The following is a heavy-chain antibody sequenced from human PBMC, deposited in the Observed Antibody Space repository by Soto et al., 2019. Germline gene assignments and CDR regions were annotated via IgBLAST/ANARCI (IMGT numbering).Heavy chain of an antibody. CDR1: GASISTDY. J-gene: IGHJ5*02. CDR2: IYYGGII. D-gene: IGHD3-22*01. CDR3: ARPYYDTTGYGLDP. V-gene: IGHV4-59*01. Sequence: QVQLQESGPGLVKPSETLSLTCTVSGASISTDYWSWIRQSPGKGLEWIGYIYYGGIINYNPCIKSRVIISVVTSKNQFFLRLSSVTTADTAVYYCARPYYDTTGYGLDPWGQGTLVTVSS.